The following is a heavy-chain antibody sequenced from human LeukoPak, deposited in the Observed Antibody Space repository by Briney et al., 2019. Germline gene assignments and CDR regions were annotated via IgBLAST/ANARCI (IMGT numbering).Heavy chain of an antibody. V-gene: IGHV4-59*08. Sequence: SETLSLTCTVSGGSISSYYWSWIRQPTGKGLEWIGYIYYSGSTNYNPSLKSRVTISVDTSKNQFSLKLSSVTAADTAVYYCARHKRLVVVTGALDIWGQGTMVTVSS. D-gene: IGHD2-21*02. CDR2: IYYSGST. CDR1: GGSISSYY. J-gene: IGHJ3*02. CDR3: ARHKRLVVVTGALDI.